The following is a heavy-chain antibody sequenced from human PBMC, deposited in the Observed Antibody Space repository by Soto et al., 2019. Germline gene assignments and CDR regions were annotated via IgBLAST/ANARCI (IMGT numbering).Heavy chain of an antibody. CDR3: ARDRRYDSSGYYSHAFDI. CDR1: GYSYTSYG. CDR2: ISAYNGNT. V-gene: IGHV1-18*01. D-gene: IGHD3-22*01. J-gene: IGHJ3*02. Sequence: TSVKISCEASGYSYTSYGISWVRQAPGQGLEWMGWISAYNGNTNYAQKLQGRVTMTTDTSTSTAYMELRSLRSDDTAVYYCARDRRYDSSGYYSHAFDIWGQGTMVTVSS.